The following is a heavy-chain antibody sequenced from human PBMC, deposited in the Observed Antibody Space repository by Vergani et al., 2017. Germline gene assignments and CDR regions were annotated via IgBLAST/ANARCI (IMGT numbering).Heavy chain of an antibody. CDR1: GFTFSSYA. CDR3: ATVADWNYHHWFDP. CDR2: ISVSGGST. Sequence: EVQLLESGGGLVQPGGSLRLSCAASGFTFSSYAMSWVRQAPGKGLEWVSAISVSGGSTYYADSVKGRFTISRDNSKNTLYLQMYSLRAEDTAVYYCATVADWNYHHWFDPWGQGTLVTVSS. D-gene: IGHD1-7*01. V-gene: IGHV3-23*01. J-gene: IGHJ5*02.